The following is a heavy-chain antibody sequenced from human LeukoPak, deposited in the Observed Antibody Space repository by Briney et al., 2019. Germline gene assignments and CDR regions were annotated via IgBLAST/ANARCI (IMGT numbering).Heavy chain of an antibody. J-gene: IGHJ4*02. CDR2: IYYSGST. CDR3: ARSNKRGYSHGYVFDY. D-gene: IGHD5-18*01. V-gene: IGHV4-31*03. Sequence: SQTLSLTCTVSGGSISSGGYYWSWIRQHPGKGLEWIGYIYYSGSTYYNPSLKSRVTISVDTSKNQFSLKLSSVTAADTAVYYCARSNKRGYSHGYVFDYWGQGTLVTVSS. CDR1: GGSISSGGYY.